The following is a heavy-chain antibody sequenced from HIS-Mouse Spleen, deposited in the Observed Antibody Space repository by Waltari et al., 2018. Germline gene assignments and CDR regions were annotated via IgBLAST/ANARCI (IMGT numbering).Heavy chain of an antibody. CDR3: AKDKHHAFDY. CDR1: GFTFSSYG. V-gene: IGHV3-30*18. J-gene: IGHJ4*02. CDR2: ISYDGSNK. Sequence: QVQLVESGGGVVQPWRSLRLSCAASGFTFSSYGMHWVRQAPGKGREWVAVISYDGSNKYYADSVKGRFTISRDNSKNTLYLQMNSLRAEDTAVYYCAKDKHHAFDYWGQGTLVTVSS.